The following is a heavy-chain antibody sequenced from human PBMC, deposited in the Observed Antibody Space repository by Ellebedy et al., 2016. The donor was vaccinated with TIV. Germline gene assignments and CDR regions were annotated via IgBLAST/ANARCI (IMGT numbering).Heavy chain of an antibody. CDR1: GYTLTSYG. Sequence: ASVKVSCKASGYTLTSYGISWVRQAPGQGLEWMGWISAYNGNTNYAQKLQGRVTMTTDTSTSTAYMELRSLRSDDTAVYYCAREGHDILTGYYIDYWGQGTLVTVSS. J-gene: IGHJ4*02. CDR2: ISAYNGNT. D-gene: IGHD3-9*01. CDR3: AREGHDILTGYYIDY. V-gene: IGHV1-18*04.